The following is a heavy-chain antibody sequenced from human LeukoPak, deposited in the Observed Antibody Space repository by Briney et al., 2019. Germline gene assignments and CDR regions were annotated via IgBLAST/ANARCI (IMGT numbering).Heavy chain of an antibody. J-gene: IGHJ4*02. CDR2: IYPRDGST. V-gene: IGHV1-46*01. Sequence: GASVKVSCKASGYSFTSNYIHWVRQAPGQGREWMGMIYPRDGSTSYAQKFQGRVTVTRDTSTSTVHMELSGLRSEDTAVYYCARDQEAFDYWGQGTLVTVSS. CDR1: GYSFTSNY. CDR3: ARDQEAFDY.